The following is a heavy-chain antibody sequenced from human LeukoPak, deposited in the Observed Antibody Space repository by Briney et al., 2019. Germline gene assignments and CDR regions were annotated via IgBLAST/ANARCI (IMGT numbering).Heavy chain of an antibody. J-gene: IGHJ4*02. CDR3: ARGRNGSGTFDY. Sequence: SGTLSVTCAVYGGSFSGYYWSWIRQPPGKGLEWIGEINHSGSTNYNPSLKSRVTISVDTSKNQFSLKLSSVTAADTAVYYCARGRNGSGTFDYWGQGTLVTVSS. D-gene: IGHD3-10*01. V-gene: IGHV4-34*01. CDR2: INHSGST. CDR1: GGSFSGYY.